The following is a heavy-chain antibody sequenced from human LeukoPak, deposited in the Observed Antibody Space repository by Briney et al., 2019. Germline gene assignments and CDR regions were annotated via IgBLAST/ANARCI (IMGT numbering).Heavy chain of an antibody. Sequence: GSLRLSCAASGFTVSSNYMSWVRQPPGKGLEWIGEIYHSGSTNYNPSLKSRVTISVDKSKNQFSLKLSSVTAADTAVYYCARVGQKSGPWGQGTLVTVSS. J-gene: IGHJ5*02. D-gene: IGHD3-16*01. CDR3: ARVGQKSGP. CDR2: IYHSGST. V-gene: IGHV4-4*02. CDR1: GFTVSSNY.